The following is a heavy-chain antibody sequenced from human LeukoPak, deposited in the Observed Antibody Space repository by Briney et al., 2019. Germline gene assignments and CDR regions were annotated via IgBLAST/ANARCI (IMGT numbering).Heavy chain of an antibody. V-gene: IGHV1-18*01. J-gene: IGHJ4*01. CDR2: ISAYNGNT. CDR3: ARGTLKGGPFDY. Sequence: ASVKVSCKASGYTFTSYGISWVRQAPGQGLEWMGWISAYNGNTNYAQKFQGRVTMTTDTSTSTASMELRSLRSDDTAVYFCARGTLKGGPFDYWGQGTLVTVSS. CDR1: GYTFTSYG. D-gene: IGHD2-15*01.